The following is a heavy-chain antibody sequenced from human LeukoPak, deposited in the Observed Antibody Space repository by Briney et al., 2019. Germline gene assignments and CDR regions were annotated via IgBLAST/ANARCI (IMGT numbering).Heavy chain of an antibody. Sequence: SETLSLTCNVSGVSISSISYYWGRIRQPPGKGLEWIGGIYSSGSTYYNSALQSRVIISIDTYKNQVSPKMSSVTAADTAVYYCAKRGGYGLIDYGGEGTLVTVPS. J-gene: IGHJ4*01. CDR1: GVSISSISYY. CDR3: AKRGGYGLIDY. CDR2: IYSSGST. D-gene: IGHD6-25*01. V-gene: IGHV4-39*01.